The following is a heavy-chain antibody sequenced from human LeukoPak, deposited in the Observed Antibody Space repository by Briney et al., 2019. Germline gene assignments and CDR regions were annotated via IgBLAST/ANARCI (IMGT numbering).Heavy chain of an antibody. J-gene: IGHJ4*02. CDR2: IYYSGST. CDR3: ARDPGSSWSLDY. D-gene: IGHD6-13*01. Sequence: SSETLSLTCTVSGGSISSGGYYWSWIRQHPGMGLEWIGYIYYSGSTYYNPSLKSRVTISVDTSKNQFSLKLSSVTAADTAVYYCARDPGSSWSLDYWGQGTLVTVSS. V-gene: IGHV4-31*03. CDR1: GGSISSGGYY.